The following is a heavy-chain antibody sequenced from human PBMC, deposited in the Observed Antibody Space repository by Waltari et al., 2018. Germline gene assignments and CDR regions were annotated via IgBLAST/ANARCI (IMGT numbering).Heavy chain of an antibody. CDR1: GGPISSSSHY. Sequence: QLQLQESGPGLVKPSETLSLTCTVSGGPISSSSHYWGWIRQPPGKGLEWIGSINYIGNTYNNTSLKSRVTISIDTSKNQFSLKMNSVTATDTAVYYCARRARAGSGVYYFDSWGQGTLVTVSS. J-gene: IGHJ4*02. D-gene: IGHD3-3*01. V-gene: IGHV4-39*01. CDR3: ARRARAGSGVYYFDS. CDR2: INYIGNT.